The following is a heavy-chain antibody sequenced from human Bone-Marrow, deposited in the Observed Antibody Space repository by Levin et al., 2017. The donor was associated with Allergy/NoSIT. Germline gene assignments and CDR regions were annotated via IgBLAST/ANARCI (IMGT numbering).Heavy chain of an antibody. J-gene: IGHJ5*02. CDR2: IYHIGSP. CDR3: ARQPPDCREAGCFFWWFDT. Sequence: SETLSLTCTVSGDSISSYYWSWLRQSPGRGLEWVGYIYHIGSPIYSPSLMSRVTTSLDTYKNQFFLNLTAVTAAGQAVYNCARQPPDCREAGCFFWWFDTWGQGILVTVSS. V-gene: IGHV4-59*08. D-gene: IGHD2-15*01. CDR1: GDSISSYY.